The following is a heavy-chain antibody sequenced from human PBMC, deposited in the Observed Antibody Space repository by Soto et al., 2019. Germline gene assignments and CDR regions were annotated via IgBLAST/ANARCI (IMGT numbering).Heavy chain of an antibody. CDR2: ISYDGSNK. J-gene: IGHJ3*02. CDR1: GFTFSSYG. D-gene: IGHD5-12*01. CDR3: AKGLKGYNYLHAFDI. V-gene: IGHV3-30*18. Sequence: QVQLVESGGGVVQPGRSLRLSCAASGFTFSSYGMHWVRQAPGKGLEWVAVISYDGSNKYYADSVKGRFTISRDNSKNTLYLQMNSLRAEDTAVYYCAKGLKGYNYLHAFDIWGQGTMVTVSS.